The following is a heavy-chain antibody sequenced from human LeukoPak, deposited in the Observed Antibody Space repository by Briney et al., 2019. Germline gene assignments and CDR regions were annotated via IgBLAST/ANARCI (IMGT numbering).Heavy chain of an antibody. CDR2: IKQDGSEK. Sequence: GGSLRLSCVGSGFTFTNSWMRWVRQAPGKGLEWVANIKQDGSEKYYVDSVKGRFTISRDNAKNSLYLQMNSLRAEDTAVYYCASLYYDILTGYDYYGMDVWGKGTTVTVSS. V-gene: IGHV3-7*03. CDR3: ASLYYDILTGYDYYGMDV. J-gene: IGHJ6*04. CDR1: GFTFTNSW. D-gene: IGHD3-9*01.